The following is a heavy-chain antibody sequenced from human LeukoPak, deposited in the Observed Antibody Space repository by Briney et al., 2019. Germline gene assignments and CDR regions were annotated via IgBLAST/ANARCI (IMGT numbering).Heavy chain of an antibody. Sequence: SETLSLTCAVYGGSFSGYYWSWSWIRQPPGKGLEWIGEINHSGSTNYNPSLKGRVTISVDTSKNQFSLKLSSVTAADTGVYYCARAKVVAATFYYSHGMDVWGQGTTVTVSS. J-gene: IGHJ6*02. CDR2: INHSGST. D-gene: IGHD2-15*01. CDR3: ARAKVVAATFYYSHGMDV. CDR1: GGSFSGYY. V-gene: IGHV4-34*01.